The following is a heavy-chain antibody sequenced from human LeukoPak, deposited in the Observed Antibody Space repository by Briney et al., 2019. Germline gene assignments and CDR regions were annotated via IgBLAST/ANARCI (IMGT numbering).Heavy chain of an antibody. CDR1: GGTFISYA. J-gene: IGHJ6*03. D-gene: IGHD6-13*01. CDR2: IIPIFGTA. CDR3: ASKIAAAGNPGYYYMDV. V-gene: IGHV1-69*05. Sequence: GSSVKVSCKASGGTFISYAISWVRQAPGQGLEWMGGIIPIFGTANYAQKFQGRVTITTDESTSTAYMELSSLRSEDTAVYYCASKIAAAGNPGYYYMDVWGKGPTVTVSS.